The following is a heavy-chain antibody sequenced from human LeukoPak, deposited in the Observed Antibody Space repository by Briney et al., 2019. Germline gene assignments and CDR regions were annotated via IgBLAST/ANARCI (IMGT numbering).Heavy chain of an antibody. CDR2: INQDGNEK. J-gene: IGHJ4*02. CDR1: GFTFSSYW. Sequence: GGSLRLSCAASGFTFSSYWMSWVRQAPGTGLEWVANINQDGNEKYSVDSVKGRFTVSRDNAKNSLYLQMNSLRAEDTAVYYCARARYYYDSSGYYYDYWGQGTLVTVSS. D-gene: IGHD3-22*01. CDR3: ARARYYYDSSGYYYDY. V-gene: IGHV3-7*01.